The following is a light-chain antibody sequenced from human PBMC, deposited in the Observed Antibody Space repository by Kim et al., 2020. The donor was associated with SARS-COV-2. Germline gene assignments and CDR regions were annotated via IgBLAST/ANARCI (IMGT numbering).Light chain of an antibody. Sequence: EIVLTQSPGTLSLSPGERATLSCRASQSVSSSYLAWYQQKPGQAPRLLIYGASNRATGIPDRFSGSGSGTDFTLTISRLEPEDFAVYYCQQYGSQGTFGQGTKVDIK. J-gene: IGKJ1*01. CDR2: GAS. CDR3: QQYGSQGT. CDR1: QSVSSSY. V-gene: IGKV3-20*01.